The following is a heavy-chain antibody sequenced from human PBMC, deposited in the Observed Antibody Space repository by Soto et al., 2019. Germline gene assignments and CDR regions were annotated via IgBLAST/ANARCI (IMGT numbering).Heavy chain of an antibody. V-gene: IGHV3-30-3*01. CDR1: GFTFSSYA. Sequence: QVQLVESGGGVVQPGRSLRLSCAASGFTFSSYAMHWVRQAPGKGLEWVAVISYDGSNKYYADSVKGRFTISRDNSKNTLYLQMNSLRAEDTAAYYCARPNLDGLKENYFDYWGQGTLVTVSS. CDR3: ARPNLDGLKENYFDY. J-gene: IGHJ4*02. CDR2: ISYDGSNK.